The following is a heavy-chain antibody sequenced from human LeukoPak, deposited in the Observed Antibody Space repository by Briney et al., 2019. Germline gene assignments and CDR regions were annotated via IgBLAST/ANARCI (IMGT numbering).Heavy chain of an antibody. CDR1: GGSISSYY. CDR2: IYYSGST. V-gene: IGHV4-59*01. Sequence: SETLSLTCTVSGGSISSYYWSWIRQPPGKGLEWIGNIYYSGSTNYNPSLKSRVTISVDTSKNQFSLKLSSVTAADTAVYYCARVTDLDYFDYWGQGTLVTVSS. J-gene: IGHJ4*02. CDR3: ARVTDLDYFDY.